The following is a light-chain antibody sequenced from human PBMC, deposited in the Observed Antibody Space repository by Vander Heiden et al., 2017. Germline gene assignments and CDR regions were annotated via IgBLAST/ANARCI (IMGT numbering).Light chain of an antibody. J-gene: IGLJ1*01. CDR2: DVS. V-gene: IGLV2-14*03. CDR1: SSDVGGYNY. Sequence: QSALTQPASVSGSPGQSITISCTGTSSDVGGYNYVSWYQQHPGKAPKLMIYDVSNRPSGVSNRFSGSKSGNTASLTISRLQAEDEADYDCSSYTSSITLDVFGTGTKVTVL. CDR3: SSYTSSITLDV.